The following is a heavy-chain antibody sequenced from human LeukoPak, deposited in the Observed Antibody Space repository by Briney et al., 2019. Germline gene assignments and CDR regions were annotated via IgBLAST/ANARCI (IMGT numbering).Heavy chain of an antibody. V-gene: IGHV3-33*01. CDR2: IWYDGSNK. CDR3: ARDKLPDLYYYDSSGYYLDY. Sequence: GGSLRLSCAASGFTFSSYGMHWVRQAPGKGLEWVAVIWYDGSNKYYADSVKGRFTISRDNSKNTLYLQMNSLRAEDTAVYYCARDKLPDLYYYDSSGYYLDYWGQGTLVTVS. J-gene: IGHJ4*02. D-gene: IGHD3-22*01. CDR1: GFTFSSYG.